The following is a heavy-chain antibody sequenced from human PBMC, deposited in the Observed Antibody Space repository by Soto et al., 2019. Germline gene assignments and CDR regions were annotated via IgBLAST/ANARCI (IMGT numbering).Heavy chain of an antibody. CDR3: ARTYDFWSGYYDY. CDR1: GFTFSSYA. J-gene: IGHJ4*02. V-gene: IGHV3-30-3*01. Sequence: QSGGSLRLSCAASGFTFSSYAMHWVRQAPGKGLEWVAVISYDGSNKYYADSVKGRFTISRDNSKNTLYLQMNSLRAEDTAVYYCARTYDFWSGYYDYWGQGTLVTVSS. CDR2: ISYDGSNK. D-gene: IGHD3-3*01.